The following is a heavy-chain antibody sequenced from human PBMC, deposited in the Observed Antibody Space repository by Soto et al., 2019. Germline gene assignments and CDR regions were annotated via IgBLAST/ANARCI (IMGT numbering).Heavy chain of an antibody. CDR3: TRDASRDSSARGWFDP. D-gene: IGHD6-13*01. Sequence: GGSLRLSCAASGFTFRSFTMNWVRQAPGKGLEWVSTISSNSAYIYYTDALRGRFTISRDNAKNSLHLQMNSLRAEDTAVYYCTRDASRDSSARGWFDPWGSGTLVTVSS. J-gene: IGHJ5*02. CDR1: GFTFRSFT. V-gene: IGHV3-21*01. CDR2: ISSNSAYI.